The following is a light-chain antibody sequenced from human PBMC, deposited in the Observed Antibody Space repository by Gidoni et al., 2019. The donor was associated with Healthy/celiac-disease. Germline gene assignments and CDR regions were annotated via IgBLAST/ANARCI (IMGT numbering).Light chain of an antibody. CDR1: QSVSSSY. CDR3: QQYGSSHLT. Sequence: EIVLTHSPATLSLSPGERAPLSYRAGQSVSSSYLAWYQQKPGQAPRLLIYGASSRATGIPDRFSGSGSGTDFTLTISRLEPEDFAVYYCQQYGSSHLTFGGGTKVEIK. J-gene: IGKJ4*01. V-gene: IGKV3-20*01. CDR2: GAS.